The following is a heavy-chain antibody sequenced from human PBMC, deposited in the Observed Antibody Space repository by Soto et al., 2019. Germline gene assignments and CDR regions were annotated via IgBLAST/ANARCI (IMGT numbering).Heavy chain of an antibody. D-gene: IGHD5-12*01. CDR3: ARVYSGYDIGYFDY. Sequence: SQTLSLTCTVSGGSIRSYYWSWIRQPPGKGLEWIGYIFYSGSTNYNPSLKGRVTISVDTSKNQFSLKLSSVTAADTAVYYCARVYSGYDIGYFDYWGQGTLVTVSS. CDR2: IFYSGST. J-gene: IGHJ4*02. V-gene: IGHV4-59*01. CDR1: GGSIRSYY.